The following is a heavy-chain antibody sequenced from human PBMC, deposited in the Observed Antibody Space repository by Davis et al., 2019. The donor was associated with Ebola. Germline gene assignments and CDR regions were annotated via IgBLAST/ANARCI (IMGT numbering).Heavy chain of an antibody. J-gene: IGHJ4*02. CDR3: VKDFWSDDPGY. Sequence: ASVKVSCKASGYTFISYGITWVRQAPGQGLEWMGWSYPSNGNTNYAQKLQGRVTMTTDTSTTTAYMELRSLRSDDTAMYYCVKDFWSDDPGYWGQGTLVTVSS. CDR2: SYPSNGNT. D-gene: IGHD3-3*01. CDR1: GYTFISYG. V-gene: IGHV1-18*01.